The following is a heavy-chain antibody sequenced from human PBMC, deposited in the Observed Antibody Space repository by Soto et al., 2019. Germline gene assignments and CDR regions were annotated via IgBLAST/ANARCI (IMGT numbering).Heavy chain of an antibody. D-gene: IGHD3-16*01. V-gene: IGHV1-18*01. J-gene: IGHJ2*01. CDR3: ARDHAYVVSSSYPHGYFDL. CDR1: GYTFTSYG. Sequence: QVQLVQSGADVKKPGASVKVSCKASGYTFTSYGISWVRQAPGQGLEWVGWISTYNGNTKYAQKLQGRVSLATDTSTSKVYMELRSMSSDDTAVYFCARDHAYVVSSSYPHGYFDLWGRGTLVTVSS. CDR2: ISTYNGNT.